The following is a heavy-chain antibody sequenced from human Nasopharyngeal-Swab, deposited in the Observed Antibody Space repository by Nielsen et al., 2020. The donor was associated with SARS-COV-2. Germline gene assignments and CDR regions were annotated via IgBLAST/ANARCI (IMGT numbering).Heavy chain of an antibody. CDR2: IIPIFGTA. Sequence: SVKVSCKASGGTFSSYAISWVRQAPGQGLEWMGGIIPIFGTANYAQKFQGRVTITADESTSTAYMELSSLRSEDTAVYYSARGIAAAGTLSGYYYGMDVWGQGTTVTVSS. CDR3: ARGIAAAGTLSGYYYGMDV. V-gene: IGHV1-69*13. J-gene: IGHJ6*02. D-gene: IGHD6-13*01. CDR1: GGTFSSYA.